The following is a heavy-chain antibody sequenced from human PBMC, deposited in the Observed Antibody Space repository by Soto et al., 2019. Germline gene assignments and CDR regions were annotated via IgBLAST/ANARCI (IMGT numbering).Heavy chain of an antibody. J-gene: IGHJ6*02. CDR3: AGSYFSDYYGMDV. Sequence: QVQLVESGGGVVQPGRSLRLSCAASGFTFSSYGMHWVRQAPGKGLEWVAVISYDGSNKYYADSVKGRFTISRDNSKNTLYLQMNSLRAEDTAVYYCAGSYFSDYYGMDVWGQGTTVTVSS. D-gene: IGHD3-10*01. CDR1: GFTFSSYG. V-gene: IGHV3-30*03. CDR2: ISYDGSNK.